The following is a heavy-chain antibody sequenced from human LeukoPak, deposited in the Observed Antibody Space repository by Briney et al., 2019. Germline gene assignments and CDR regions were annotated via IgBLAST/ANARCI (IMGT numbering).Heavy chain of an antibody. Sequence: SETLSLTCAVYGGSFIGYYWSWIRQPPGKGLEWIGEINHSGSTNYNPSLKSRVTISVDTSKNQFSLKLSSVTAADTAVYYCARDYDSSGYRYWYFDLWGRGTLVTVSS. CDR1: GGSFIGYY. V-gene: IGHV4-34*01. J-gene: IGHJ2*01. CDR2: INHSGST. D-gene: IGHD3-22*01. CDR3: ARDYDSSGYRYWYFDL.